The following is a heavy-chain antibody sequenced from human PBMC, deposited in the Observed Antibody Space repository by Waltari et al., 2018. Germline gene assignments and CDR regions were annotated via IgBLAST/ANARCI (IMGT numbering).Heavy chain of an antibody. CDR1: GYTFSDYF. Sequence: QVQLVQSGAEVKNPGASVKVSCKASGYTFSDYFITWVRQAPGQGLEWMGWINPNSGVTKYAQSFQGRVTMTRDTSINTVYMELSILRSDDTALYYCAAVIRPGRTLPWGYWGQGTLVTVSS. CDR2: INPNSGVT. CDR3: AAVIRPGRTLPWGY. D-gene: IGHD7-27*01. V-gene: IGHV1-2*02. J-gene: IGHJ4*02.